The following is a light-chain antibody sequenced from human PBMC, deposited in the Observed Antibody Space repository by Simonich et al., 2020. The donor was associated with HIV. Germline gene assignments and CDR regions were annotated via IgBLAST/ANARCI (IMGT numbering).Light chain of an antibody. V-gene: IGKV3-20*01. J-gene: IGKJ2*01. CDR3: QQYGSSPYT. CDR2: DAS. Sequence: KVMTQSPATLSVSPGERATLSCRASQSVSSNLAWYQQKPGQAPRLLIYDASSRATGIPDRFSGSGSGTDFTLTISRLEPEDFTLYYCQQYGSSPYTFGQGTKLEIK. CDR1: QSVSSN.